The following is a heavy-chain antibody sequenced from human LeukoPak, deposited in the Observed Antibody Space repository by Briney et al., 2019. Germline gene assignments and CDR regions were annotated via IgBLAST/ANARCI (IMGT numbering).Heavy chain of an antibody. V-gene: IGHV3-66*01. CDR2: IYSGGST. CDR1: GFTVSSNY. D-gene: IGHD1-26*01. CDR3: AREMRELSPLGY. J-gene: IGHJ4*02. Sequence: QPGGSLRLSCAASGFTVSSNYMSWVRQAPGKGLEWVSVIYSGGSTYYADSVKGRFTISRDNAKNSLYLQMNSLRAEDTAVYYCAREMRELSPLGYWGQGTLVTVSS.